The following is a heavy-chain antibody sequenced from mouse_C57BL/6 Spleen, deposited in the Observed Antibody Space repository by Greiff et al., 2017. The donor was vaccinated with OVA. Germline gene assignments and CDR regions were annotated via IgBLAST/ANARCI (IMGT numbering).Heavy chain of an antibody. V-gene: IGHV1-9*01. CDR2: ILPGSGST. J-gene: IGHJ3*01. D-gene: IGHD2-1*01. CDR3: ARSGGNYLLAY. Sequence: QVQLQQSGAELMKPGASVKLSCKATGYTFTGYWIEWVKQRPGHGLEWIGEILPGSGSTNYNEKFKGKATFTADTSSNTAYMQLSSLTTEESAVYYCARSGGNYLLAYWGQGTLVTVSA. CDR1: GYTFTGYW.